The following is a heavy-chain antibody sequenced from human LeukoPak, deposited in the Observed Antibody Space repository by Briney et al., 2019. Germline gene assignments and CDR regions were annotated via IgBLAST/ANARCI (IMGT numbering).Heavy chain of an antibody. Sequence: EASVKVSCKASGYTFTGYYMHWVRQAPGQGLEWMGWINPNSGGTNYAQKFQGRVTMTRDTSISTAYMELSRLRSDDTAAYYCARTSYYDFWSGYYNGGYYFDYWGQGTLVTVSS. CDR3: ARTSYYDFWSGYYNGGYYFDY. J-gene: IGHJ4*02. CDR1: GYTFTGYY. D-gene: IGHD3-3*01. V-gene: IGHV1-2*02. CDR2: INPNSGGT.